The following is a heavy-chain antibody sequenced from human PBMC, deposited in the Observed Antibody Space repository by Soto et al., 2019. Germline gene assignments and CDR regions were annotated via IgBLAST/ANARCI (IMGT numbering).Heavy chain of an antibody. J-gene: IGHJ1*01. CDR3: ARGGSSNWLRLFHQ. V-gene: IGHV4-4*02. Sequence: SETLSLTCAVSGASVSTINWWSWVRQAPGEGLEWIGEIYHDGNTNYNPSLKSRVTISLDKSTNQFTLDLTSVTAADTAVYYCARGGSSNWLRLFHQWGQGTLVTVSS. D-gene: IGHD5-12*01. CDR2: IYHDGNT. CDR1: GASVSTINW.